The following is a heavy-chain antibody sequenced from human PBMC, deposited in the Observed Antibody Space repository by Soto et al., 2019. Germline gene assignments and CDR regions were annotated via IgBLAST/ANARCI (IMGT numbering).Heavy chain of an antibody. Sequence: LSLTCTVSGGSISSGDYYWSWIRQPPGKGLEWIGYIYYSGSTYYNPSLKSRVTISVDTSKNQFSLKLSSVTAADTAVYYCARAIPLGDRPWYFELWGRGTLVTVSS. V-gene: IGHV4-30-4*01. D-gene: IGHD3-10*01. CDR1: GGSISSGDYY. J-gene: IGHJ2*01. CDR2: IYYSGST. CDR3: ARAIPLGDRPWYFEL.